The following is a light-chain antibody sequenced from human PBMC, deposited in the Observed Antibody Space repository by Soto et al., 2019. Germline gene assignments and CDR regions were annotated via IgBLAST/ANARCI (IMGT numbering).Light chain of an antibody. CDR2: KAS. J-gene: IGKJ1*01. Sequence: IQMTQSPSSLSSSVGDRVTITCRASQGIRTDLSWYQQKPGKAPRLLIYKASTLQSGVPSRFSGSGSGTDFTLTISCLQSEDFETYYCQQYYSYPWTFGQGTKVDIK. CDR3: QQYYSYPWT. V-gene: IGKV1-13*02. CDR1: QGIRTD.